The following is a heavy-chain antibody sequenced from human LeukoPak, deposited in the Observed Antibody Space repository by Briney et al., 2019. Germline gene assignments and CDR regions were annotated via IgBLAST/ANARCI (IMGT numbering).Heavy chain of an antibody. D-gene: IGHD4-17*01. CDR1: GGTFSSYA. Sequence: SVKVSCKASGGTFSSYAISWVRQAPGQGLEWMGGIIPIFGTANYAQKFQGRVTITADESTSTAYMELSSLRSEDTAVYYCARSYGDTLNYYYGMDVWGQGTTVTVSS. J-gene: IGHJ6*02. CDR3: ARSYGDTLNYYYGMDV. CDR2: IIPIFGTA. V-gene: IGHV1-69*13.